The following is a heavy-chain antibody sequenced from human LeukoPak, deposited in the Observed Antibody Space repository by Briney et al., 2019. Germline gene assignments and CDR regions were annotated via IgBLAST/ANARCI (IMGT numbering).Heavy chain of an antibody. CDR1: EFMFSTYW. J-gene: IGHJ4*02. CDR2: INQDGREK. CDR3: VKPYYYSSGSLK. V-gene: IGHV3-7*01. D-gene: IGHD3-10*01. Sequence: GGSLRLSCVASEFMFSTYWMSWVRQAPGKGLEWVATINQDGREKYYVDSVKGRFTISRDNAKNSLYLQMSSLGVDDTAVYYCVKPYYYSSGSLKWGQGTLVTVSS.